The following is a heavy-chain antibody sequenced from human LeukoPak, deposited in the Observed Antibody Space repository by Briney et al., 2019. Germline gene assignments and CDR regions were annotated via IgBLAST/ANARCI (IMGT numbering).Heavy chain of an antibody. J-gene: IGHJ4*02. CDR1: GYSFTSYC. D-gene: IGHD3-10*01. CDR2: IYPGDSDT. V-gene: IGHV5-51*01. CDR3: ARDRGSSTVVRGVNYY. Sequence: GESLKISCRASGYSFTSYCIGCVRQLPGKGLEWMGIIYPGDSDTRYSPSFQGQVTISADKSISTAYLQWSSLKASDTAMYYCARDRGSSTVVRGVNYYWGQGTLVTVSS.